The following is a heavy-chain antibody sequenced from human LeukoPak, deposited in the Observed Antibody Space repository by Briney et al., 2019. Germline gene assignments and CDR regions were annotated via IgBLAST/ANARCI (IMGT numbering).Heavy chain of an antibody. CDR2: ISGSGGST. CDR1: GFTFSSYA. J-gene: IGHJ6*02. Sequence: GGSLRLSCAASGFTFSSYAMSWVRQAPGKGLEWVSAISGSGGSTYYADSVKGRFTISRDNSKNTLYLQMNSLRAEDTAVYYCAKDLYSELGIESSYYGMDVWGQGTTVTVSS. V-gene: IGHV3-23*01. CDR3: AKDLYSELGIESSYYGMDV. D-gene: IGHD7-27*01.